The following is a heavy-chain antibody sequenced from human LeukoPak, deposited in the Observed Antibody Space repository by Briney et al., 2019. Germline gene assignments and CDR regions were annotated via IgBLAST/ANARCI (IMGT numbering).Heavy chain of an antibody. CDR3: AVVAAAHDAFDI. D-gene: IGHD2-2*01. CDR2: ISAYNGNT. Sequence: ASVKVSCKASGYTFTSYGISWVRQAPGQGLEWMGWISAYNGNTNYAQKLQGRVTMTTDTSTSTAYMELRSLRSDDTAVYYCAVVAAAHDAFDIWGQGTMVTVSS. CDR1: GYTFTSYG. J-gene: IGHJ3*02. V-gene: IGHV1-18*01.